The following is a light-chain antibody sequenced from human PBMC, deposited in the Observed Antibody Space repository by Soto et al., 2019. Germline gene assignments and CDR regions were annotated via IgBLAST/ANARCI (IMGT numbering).Light chain of an antibody. J-gene: IGKJ1*01. CDR3: QQYYSSPPT. CDR1: HNILYSSDNKNY. V-gene: IGKV4-1*01. CDR2: WAS. Sequence: DIVMTESPYCLGVSLCERATVNCKSSHNILYSSDNKNYLSWYQQRPGQPPKLLFYWASTRESGVPDRFSGSGSGTHFTLTITSLQAEDVAVYYCQQYYSSPPTFGQGTKVDIK.